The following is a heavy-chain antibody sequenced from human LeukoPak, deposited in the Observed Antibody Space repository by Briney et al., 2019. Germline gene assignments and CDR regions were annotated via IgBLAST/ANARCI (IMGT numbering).Heavy chain of an antibody. V-gene: IGHV4-59*01. Sequence: KPSETLSLTCTVSGXSIRSYYWSWIRQPPGKGLEWIGYIYYSGSTNYNPSLKSRVSISVDTSKNQFSLKLSSVTAADTAVYYCARTGSTVTMLYPFDHWGQGTLVTVSS. CDR2: IYYSGST. CDR1: GXSIRSYY. D-gene: IGHD4-17*01. CDR3: ARTGSTVTMLYPFDH. J-gene: IGHJ4*02.